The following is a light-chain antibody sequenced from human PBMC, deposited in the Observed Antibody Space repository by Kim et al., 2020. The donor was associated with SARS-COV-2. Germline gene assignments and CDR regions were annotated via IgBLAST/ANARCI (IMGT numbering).Light chain of an antibody. CDR3: QQTYRT. J-gene: IGKJ2*01. CDR1: QTIKTY. CDR2: GAS. V-gene: IGKV1-39*01. Sequence: DIQMTQSPSSLSASVGDRVTITCRASQTIKTYLNWYQQKPGKAPKLLIYGASNLQSGVPSRFSGGGSGTEFTLTISSLQPEDSATYYWQQTYRTFGQGTKLEI.